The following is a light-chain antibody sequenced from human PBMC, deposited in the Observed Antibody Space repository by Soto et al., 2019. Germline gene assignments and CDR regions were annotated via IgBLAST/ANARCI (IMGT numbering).Light chain of an antibody. Sequence: EIVMTQSPATLSVSPGERATLSGRASQSVSSNLAWYQQKPGQAPRLLIYGASTRATGIPARFSGSGSGTEFTLTISSLEPEDFAVYYGQQRSNWPTITFGQGTRLEIK. J-gene: IGKJ5*01. CDR2: GAS. CDR1: QSVSSN. V-gene: IGKV3-15*01. CDR3: QQRSNWPTIT.